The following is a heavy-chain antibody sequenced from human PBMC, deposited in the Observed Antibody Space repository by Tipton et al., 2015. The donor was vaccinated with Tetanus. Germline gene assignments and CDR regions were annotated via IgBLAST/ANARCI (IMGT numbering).Heavy chain of an antibody. J-gene: IGHJ6*02. CDR1: GASISSGGYY. D-gene: IGHD3-16*01. CDR3: ARHGGRLAYYYYGMDV. V-gene: IGHV4-39*01. CDR2: IYYSGST. Sequence: TLSLTCTVSGASISSGGYYWSWIRQPPGKGLEWIGSIYYSGSTYYNPSLKSRVTISVDTSKNQFSLKLSSVTAADTAVYYCARHGGRLAYYYYGMDVWGQGTTVTVSS.